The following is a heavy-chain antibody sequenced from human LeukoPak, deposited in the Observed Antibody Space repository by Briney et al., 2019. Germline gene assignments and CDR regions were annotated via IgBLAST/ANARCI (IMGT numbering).Heavy chain of an antibody. CDR3: ARVVRQQLGENWFDP. V-gene: IGHV4-39*07. CDR1: GGSISSSSYY. Sequence: PSETLSLTCTVSGGSISSSSYYWGWIRQPPGKGLEWIGSIYYSGSTYYNPSLKSRVTISVDTSKNQFSLKLSSVTAADTAVYYCARVVRQQLGENWFDPWGQGTLVTVSS. J-gene: IGHJ5*02. D-gene: IGHD6-13*01. CDR2: IYYSGST.